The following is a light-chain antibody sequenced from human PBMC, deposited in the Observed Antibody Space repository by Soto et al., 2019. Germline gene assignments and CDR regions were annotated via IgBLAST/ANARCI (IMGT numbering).Light chain of an antibody. CDR1: QSVGSY. CDR2: DAS. V-gene: IGKV3-11*01. J-gene: IGKJ4*01. CDR3: QQRSSWPLT. Sequence: EIVLTQSPATLSLSPGERATLSCRASQSVGSYLAWYQQKPGQAPRLLIYDASNRATGIPARFSGSGSGTDFILTISTLDPEDFAVYYCQQRSSWPLTFGGGTKVDIK.